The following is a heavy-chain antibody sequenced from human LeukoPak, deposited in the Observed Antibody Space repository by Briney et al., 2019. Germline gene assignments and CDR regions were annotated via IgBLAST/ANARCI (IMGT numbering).Heavy chain of an antibody. V-gene: IGHV1-18*01. D-gene: IGHD3-10*01. CDR1: GYTVTSYG. CDR2: ISAYNGNT. CDR3: AREPDYYGSGSYYKDAFDI. J-gene: IGHJ3*02. Sequence: ASVKVSCKASGYTVTSYGISWVRQAPGQGLEWMGWISAYNGNTNYAQKPQGRVTMTTDTSTSTAYMELRSLRSDDTAVYYCAREPDYYGSGSYYKDAFDIWGQGTMVTVSS.